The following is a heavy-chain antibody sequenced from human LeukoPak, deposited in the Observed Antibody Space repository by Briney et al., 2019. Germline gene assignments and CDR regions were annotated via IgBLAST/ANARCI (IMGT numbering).Heavy chain of an antibody. J-gene: IGHJ4*02. Sequence: GGSLTLSCPGSGCTHSQYVMHWIRQAPGKGLEWVAVISYDGSNKYYADSVKGRFTISRDNSKNTLYLQMNSLRADDTAVYYCSKDADGHDKWGQGTLVTVSS. CDR2: ISYDGSNK. V-gene: IGHV3-30*18. CDR1: GCTHSQYV. CDR3: SKDADGHDK. D-gene: IGHD3-22*01.